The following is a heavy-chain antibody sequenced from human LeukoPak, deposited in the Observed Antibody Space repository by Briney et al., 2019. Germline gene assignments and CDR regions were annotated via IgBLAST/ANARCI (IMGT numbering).Heavy chain of an antibody. CDR3: ARVSVAGTGPDY. J-gene: IGHJ4*02. CDR2: CSYNVHS. Sequence: SSETLSLTCTVSGGSVSSSNYYWSWIRQPPGKGLVWVGFCSYNVHSDYNPSLKSRVTISVDTSKNQFSLRLTSVTAADTAIYYCARVSVAGTGPDYWGQGTLVTVSS. CDR1: GGSVSSSNYY. V-gene: IGHV4-61*01. D-gene: IGHD6-19*01.